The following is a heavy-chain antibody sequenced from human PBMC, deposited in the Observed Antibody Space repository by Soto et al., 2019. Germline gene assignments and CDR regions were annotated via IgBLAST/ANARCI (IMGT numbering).Heavy chain of an antibody. D-gene: IGHD5-18*01. Sequence: QVQLVQSGAELKKPGASVNISCTASGFTFSDNLINWVRQVPGQGLEWMGCIDPDTVNTRYSETFQGRVTITRHPSASIAYLELSGLENEDTALSFCARDIQSVGPRANDAFDVWGQGTMSNVSS. CDR1: GFTFSDNL. CDR3: ARDIQSVGPRANDAFDV. V-gene: IGHV1-3*01. J-gene: IGHJ3*01. CDR2: IDPDTVNT.